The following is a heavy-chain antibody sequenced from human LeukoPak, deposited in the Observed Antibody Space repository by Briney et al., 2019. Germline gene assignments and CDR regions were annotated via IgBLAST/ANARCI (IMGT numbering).Heavy chain of an antibody. Sequence: GGSLRLSCAASGFTFSSYAMHWVRQAPGKGLEWVAVIPYDGSNKYYADSVKGRFTISRDNSKNTLYLQMNSLRAEDTAVYYCARSFGSSSWGEDGGLGKFDYWGQGTLVTVSS. CDR2: IPYDGSNK. V-gene: IGHV3-30*01. CDR3: ARSFGSSSWGEDGGLGKFDY. D-gene: IGHD6-13*01. J-gene: IGHJ4*02. CDR1: GFTFSSYA.